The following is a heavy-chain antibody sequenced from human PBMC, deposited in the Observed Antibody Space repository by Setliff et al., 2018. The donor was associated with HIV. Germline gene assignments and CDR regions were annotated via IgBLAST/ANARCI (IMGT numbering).Heavy chain of an antibody. CDR3: ARVGFSSRHTGDFFDS. V-gene: IGHV1-69*13. D-gene: IGHD5-18*01. Sequence: ASVKVSCKASGVTFSNCSISWVRQAPGQGFEWMGGIIPMYGPAHYAQKFQGRATITADESTTTAYMELNSLTSEDTALYYCARVGFSSRHTGDFFDSWGQGTLVTVSS. J-gene: IGHJ4*02. CDR1: GVTFSNCS. CDR2: IIPMYGPA.